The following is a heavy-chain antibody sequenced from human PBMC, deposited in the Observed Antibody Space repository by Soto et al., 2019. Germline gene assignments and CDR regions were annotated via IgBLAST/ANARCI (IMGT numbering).Heavy chain of an antibody. J-gene: IGHJ6*02. Sequence: PSETLSLTCAVSCDSISRGGYSWTWIRQPPGKALEWIGNIYDSGSTSYNPSLKSRVTMSVDTSKNQFSLRLTSVTAADTAVYFCARGSSSYYDYGMDVWGQGTTVTVSS. V-gene: IGHV4-30-2*01. CDR2: IYDSGST. CDR1: CDSISRGGYS. D-gene: IGHD6-6*01. CDR3: ARGSSSYYDYGMDV.